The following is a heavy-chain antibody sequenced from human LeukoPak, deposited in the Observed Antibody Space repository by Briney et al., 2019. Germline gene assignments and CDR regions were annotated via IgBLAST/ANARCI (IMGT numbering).Heavy chain of an antibody. CDR2: INHSGST. Sequence: SETLSLTCAVYGGSFSGYYWNWIRQPPGKGLEWIGEINHSGSTNYNSSLKSRVTISVDTSKNQFSLKLTSVTAADTAVYYCARDRWYYDILTGYPRSDYFDYWGQGTLVTVSS. J-gene: IGHJ4*02. CDR3: ARDRWYYDILTGYPRSDYFDY. D-gene: IGHD3-9*01. CDR1: GGSFSGYY. V-gene: IGHV4-34*01.